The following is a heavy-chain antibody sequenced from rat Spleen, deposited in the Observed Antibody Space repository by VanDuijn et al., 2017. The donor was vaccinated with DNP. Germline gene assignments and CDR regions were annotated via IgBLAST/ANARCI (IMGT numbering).Heavy chain of an antibody. D-gene: IGHD1-12*03. CDR2: IIYDGSRI. Sequence: EVQLVESGGGLVQPGRSLKLSCAASGFIFSDYNMAWVRQAPKTGLEWVANIIYDGSRIHYRDSVKGRFTISRDNAKSTLYLQMDSLRSEDTATYYCARSWGDDGYPPFAYWGQGTLVTVSS. V-gene: IGHV5S10*01. CDR3: ARSWGDDGYPPFAY. CDR1: GFIFSDYN. J-gene: IGHJ3*01.